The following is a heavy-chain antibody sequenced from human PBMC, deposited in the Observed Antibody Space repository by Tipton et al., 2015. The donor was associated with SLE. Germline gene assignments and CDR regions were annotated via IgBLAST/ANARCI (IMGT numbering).Heavy chain of an antibody. V-gene: IGHV4-34*01. J-gene: IGHJ5*02. CDR3: ARGGYCSGGSCYAGFDP. CDR2: INHSGST. CDR1: GGSISSYY. D-gene: IGHD2-15*01. Sequence: TLSLTCTVSGGSISSYYWSWIRQPPGKGLEWIGEINHSGSTNYNPSLKSRVTISVDTSKNQFSLKLSSVTAADTAVYYCARGGYCSGGSCYAGFDPWGQGTLVTASS.